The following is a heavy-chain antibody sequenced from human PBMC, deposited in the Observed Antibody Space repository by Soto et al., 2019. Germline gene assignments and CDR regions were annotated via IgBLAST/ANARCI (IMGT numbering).Heavy chain of an antibody. D-gene: IGHD2-15*01. CDR3: ASRQLRYCSGGSCYSGFDP. Sequence: QVQLVQSGAEVKKPGSSVKVSCNASGGTFSSYAISWLRQAPGQGLEWMGGIIPIFVTANYAQKFQGRVTITADESKSTAYMELSSLRSEDTSVYYCASRQLRYCSGGSCYSGFDPWGQGTLVTVSS. CDR1: GGTFSSYA. V-gene: IGHV1-69*01. CDR2: IIPIFVTA. J-gene: IGHJ5*02.